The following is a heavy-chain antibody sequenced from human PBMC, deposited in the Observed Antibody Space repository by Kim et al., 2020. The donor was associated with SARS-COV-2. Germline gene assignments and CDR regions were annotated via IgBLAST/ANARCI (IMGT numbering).Heavy chain of an antibody. J-gene: IGHJ3*02. V-gene: IGHV3-21*01. Sequence: GGSLRLSCAASGFTFSSYSMNWVRQAPGKGLEWVSSISSSSSYIYYADSVKGRFTISRDNAKNSLYLQMNSLRAEDTAVYYCARDGGVGRYYDILTGYSGPFDIWGQGTMVTVSS. CDR1: GFTFSSYS. CDR2: ISSSSSYI. CDR3: ARDGGVGRYYDILTGYSGPFDI. D-gene: IGHD3-9*01.